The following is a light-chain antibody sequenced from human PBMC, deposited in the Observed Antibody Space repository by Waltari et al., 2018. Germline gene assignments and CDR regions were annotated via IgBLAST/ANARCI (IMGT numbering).Light chain of an antibody. CDR1: QTISRY. CDR2: AAS. J-gene: IGKJ1*01. CDR3: QQSYSAPWT. V-gene: IGKV1-39*01. Sequence: DIQMTQPPSSLSASVGDRVTITCRTSQTISRYLNWYQQKTGNAPKLLIYAASSLQSGVPSRFSDSGSGTDCALTIASLQPADFATYFCQQSYSAPWTFGQVTEVEIK.